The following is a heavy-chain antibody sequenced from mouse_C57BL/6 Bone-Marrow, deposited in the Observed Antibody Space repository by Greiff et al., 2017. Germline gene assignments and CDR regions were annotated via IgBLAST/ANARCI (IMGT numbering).Heavy chain of an antibody. Sequence: EVQLVESGGDLVKPGGSLKLSCAASGFSFSSYGMSWVRQTPDKMLEWVATISSGGSYTCYPDSVQGRFTISRDNAKNTLYLKMGGLKSEDTAMYYCARPLYTGYFDYWGQGTTLTVSS. CDR3: ARPLYTGYFDY. CDR1: GFSFSSYG. D-gene: IGHD1-1*01. CDR2: ISSGGSYT. V-gene: IGHV5-6*01. J-gene: IGHJ2*01.